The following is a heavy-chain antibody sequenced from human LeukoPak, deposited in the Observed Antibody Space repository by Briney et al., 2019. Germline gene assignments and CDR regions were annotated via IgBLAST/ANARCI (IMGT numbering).Heavy chain of an antibody. CDR2: VSGGGRST. CDR1: GFTFTSYA. Sequence: GGSLRLSCAASGFTFTSYAMSWVRQAPGKGLEWVSAVSGGGRSTYYADSVKGRFTISRDNSKNTLYLQMNSLRVGDTAVYYCAKDYDISGDYIHRGRGTLVTVSS. CDR3: AKDYDISGDYIH. V-gene: IGHV3-23*01. J-gene: IGHJ4*02. D-gene: IGHD3-22*01.